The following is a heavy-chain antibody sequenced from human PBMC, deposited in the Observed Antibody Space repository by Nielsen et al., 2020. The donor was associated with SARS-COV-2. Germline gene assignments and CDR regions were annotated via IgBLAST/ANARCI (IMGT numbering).Heavy chain of an antibody. Sequence: GESLKISCAASGFTFSSYAMSWVRQAPGKGLEWVSAISGSGGSTYYADSVKGRFTISRDNAKNSLYLQMNSLRAEDTAVYYCARVSNYGANDAFDIWGQGTMVTVSS. CDR3: ARVSNYGANDAFDI. CDR2: ISGSGGST. CDR1: GFTFSSYA. V-gene: IGHV3-23*01. D-gene: IGHD4-11*01. J-gene: IGHJ3*02.